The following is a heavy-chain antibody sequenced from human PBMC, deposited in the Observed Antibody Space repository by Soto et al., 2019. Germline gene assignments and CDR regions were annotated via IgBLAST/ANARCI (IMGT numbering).Heavy chain of an antibody. CDR1: GFTFSSYS. J-gene: IGHJ5*02. D-gene: IGHD3-3*01. Sequence: EVQLVESGGGLVQPGGSLRLSCAASGFTFSSYSMNWVRQAPGKGLEWVSYISSSSSTIYYADSVKGRFTISRDDAKKSLYLQMNGLGAEDTAGYYCASFDYDFWTPSSWGQGTLVTVSS. CDR2: ISSSSSTI. CDR3: ASFDYDFWTPSS. V-gene: IGHV3-48*01.